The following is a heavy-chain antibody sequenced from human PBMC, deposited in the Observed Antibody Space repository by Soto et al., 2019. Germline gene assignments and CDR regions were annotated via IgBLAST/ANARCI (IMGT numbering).Heavy chain of an antibody. CDR3: AKDRGRFGEGTFDY. D-gene: IGHD3-10*01. CDR1: GFTFSSYG. V-gene: IGHV3-30*18. Sequence: QVQLVESGGGVVQPGRSLRLSCAASGFTFSSYGMHWVRQAPGKGLEWVAVISYDGSNKYYADSVKGRFTISRDNSKNTLYLQMNRLRAEDTAVYYCAKDRGRFGEGTFDYWGQGTLVTVSS. CDR2: ISYDGSNK. J-gene: IGHJ4*02.